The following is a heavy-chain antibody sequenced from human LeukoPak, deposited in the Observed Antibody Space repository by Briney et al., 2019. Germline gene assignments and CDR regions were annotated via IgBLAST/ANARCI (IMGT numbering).Heavy chain of an antibody. CDR1: GYTFSNYG. D-gene: IGHD1/OR15-1a*01. Sequence: ASVTVSCTTSGYTFSNYGISWVRQAPGQGLEWMGWITAYSSNRLYAQRFQGRITLTTDTSTSTSYMELRSLEYDDTAIYYCARDNNKVVDHWGQGTLVTVSS. J-gene: IGHJ4*01. CDR3: ARDNNKVVDH. CDR2: ITAYSSNR. V-gene: IGHV1-18*01.